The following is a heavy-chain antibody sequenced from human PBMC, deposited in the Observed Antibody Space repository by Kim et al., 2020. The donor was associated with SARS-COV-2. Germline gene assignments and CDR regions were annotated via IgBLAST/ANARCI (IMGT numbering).Heavy chain of an antibody. D-gene: IGHD5-12*01. V-gene: IGHV4-61*01. Sequence: SETLSLTCTVSGGSVSSNNYYWSWIRQPPGKGLEWIGYIFYSGSTNYNPSLKSRVTVSVDTSKNQFSLKLSSVTAADTAVYYCARDRSGYGVYDCWGQGALVTVSS. CDR1: GGSVSSNNYY. CDR3: ARDRSGYGVYDC. J-gene: IGHJ4*02. CDR2: IFYSGST.